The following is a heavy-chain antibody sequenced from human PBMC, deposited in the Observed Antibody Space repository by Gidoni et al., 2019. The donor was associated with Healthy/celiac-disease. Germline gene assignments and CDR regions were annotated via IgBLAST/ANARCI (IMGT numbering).Heavy chain of an antibody. D-gene: IGHD5-12*01. Sequence: QVQLQESGPGLVKPSQTLSLTCTVSGGSISSGSYYWSWIRQPAGKGLEWIGRIYTSGSTNYNPSLKSRVTMSVDTSKNQFSLKLSSVTAADTAVYYCAIDYGDGYPIDYWGQGTLVTVSS. J-gene: IGHJ4*02. CDR3: AIDYGDGYPIDY. CDR2: IYTSGST. CDR1: GGSISSGSYY. V-gene: IGHV4-61*02.